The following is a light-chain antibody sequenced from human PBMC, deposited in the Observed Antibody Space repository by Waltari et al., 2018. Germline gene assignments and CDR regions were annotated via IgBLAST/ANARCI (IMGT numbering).Light chain of an antibody. J-gene: IGLJ2*01. V-gene: IGLV2-23*02. CDR1: SSVVGGNNL. CDR3: CSYAGSSKV. CDR2: EVS. Sequence: ALPQLAPVSGPPGQPITITCPGTSSVVGGNNLFSWYQQHPGKAPKLMIYEVSKRPSGVSNRFSGSKSGNTASLTISGLQAEDEGEYYCCSYAGSSKVFGGGTKLTVL.